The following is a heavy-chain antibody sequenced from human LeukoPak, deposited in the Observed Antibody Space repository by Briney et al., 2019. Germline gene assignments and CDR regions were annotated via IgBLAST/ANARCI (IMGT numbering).Heavy chain of an antibody. V-gene: IGHV4-4*07. CDR3: ARDYGSSWYRFFDY. J-gene: IGHJ4*02. CDR1: GGSISSYY. CDR2: IYTSGST. D-gene: IGHD6-13*01. Sequence: KPSETLSLTCTVSGGSISSYYWSWIRQPAGKGLEWIGRIYTSGSTNYNPSLKSRVTMSVDTSKNQFSLKLSSVTAADTALYYCARDYGSSWYRFFDYWGQGTLVTVSS.